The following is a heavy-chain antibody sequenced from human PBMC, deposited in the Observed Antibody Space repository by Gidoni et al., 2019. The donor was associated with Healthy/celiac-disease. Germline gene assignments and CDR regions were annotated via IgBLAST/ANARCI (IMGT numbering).Heavy chain of an antibody. V-gene: IGHV4-39*01. J-gene: IGHJ4*02. Sequence: QLQLQESGPGLVKPSETLSLTCTVSGGSISSSSYYWGWIRQPPGKGLEWIGSIYYSGSTYYNPSLKGRVTISVDTSKNQFSLKLSSVTAADTAVYYCACISVVTAIFDYWGQGTLVTVSS. CDR3: ACISVVTAIFDY. CDR1: GGSISSSSYY. D-gene: IGHD2-21*02. CDR2: IYYSGST.